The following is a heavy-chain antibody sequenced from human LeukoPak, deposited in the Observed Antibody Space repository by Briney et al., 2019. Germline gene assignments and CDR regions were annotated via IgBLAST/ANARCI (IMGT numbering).Heavy chain of an antibody. CDR3: ARGRGIVATIKVYYFDY. J-gene: IGHJ4*02. CDR1: XXSISSYY. V-gene: IGHV4-59*12. D-gene: IGHD5-12*01. Sequence: NPSETLSLTCTXSXXSISSYYWSWIRQPPGEGLEWIGYIYYSGSTNYNPSLKSRVTISVDTSKNQFSLKLSSVTAADTAVYYCARGRGIVATIKVYYFDYWGQGTLVTVSS. CDR2: IYYSGST.